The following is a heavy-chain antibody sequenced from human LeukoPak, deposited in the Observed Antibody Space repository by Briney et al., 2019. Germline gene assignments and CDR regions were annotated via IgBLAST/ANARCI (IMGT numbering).Heavy chain of an antibody. J-gene: IGHJ4*02. V-gene: IGHV3-23*01. D-gene: IGHD3-22*01. CDR1: GFTFSSYA. CDR3: AKVYYDSSGYYYDPYFDY. Sequence: GGSLRLSCAASGFTFSSYAMIWVRQAPGKGLEWVSAISGGGGSTYYADSVKGRFTISRDNSKNTLYLQMNSLRAEDTAVYYCAKVYYDSSGYYYDPYFDYWGQGTLVSVSS. CDR2: ISGGGGST.